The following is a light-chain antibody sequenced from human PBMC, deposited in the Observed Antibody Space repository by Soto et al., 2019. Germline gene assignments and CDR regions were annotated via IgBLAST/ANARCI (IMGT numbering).Light chain of an antibody. CDR1: SSDVGSYNL. CDR3: CSYASSSTYV. V-gene: IGLV2-23*02. CDR2: EVT. J-gene: IGLJ1*01. Sequence: QSVLTQPASVSGSPGQSITISCTGTSSDVGSYNLVSWYQQHPGKAPKLMIYEVTKRPSGVSDRFSGSKSGNTASLTISGLQAEGEADYYCCSYASSSTYVFGTGTKVTVL.